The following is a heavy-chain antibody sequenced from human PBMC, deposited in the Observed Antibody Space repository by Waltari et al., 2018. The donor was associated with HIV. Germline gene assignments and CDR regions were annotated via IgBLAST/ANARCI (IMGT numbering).Heavy chain of an antibody. V-gene: IGHV1-8*01. CDR2: INPNSGNT. J-gene: IGHJ4*02. D-gene: IGHD5-18*01. CDR1: GYTFTNYD. Sequence: QVQLVQSGAEVRKPGASVKVSCKASGYTFTNYDINWVRTAPGQGLEWMGWINPNSGNTGYAQKFQGRVTMTRDTSRSTAYMELTSLTSEDTAVYHCSRGRGYSYGYSDLWGQGTLVTVSS. CDR3: SRGRGYSYGYSDL.